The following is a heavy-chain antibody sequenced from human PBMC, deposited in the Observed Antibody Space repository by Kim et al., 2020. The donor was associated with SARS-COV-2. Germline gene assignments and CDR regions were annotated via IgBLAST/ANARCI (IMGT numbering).Heavy chain of an antibody. D-gene: IGHD2-2*01. Sequence: GGSLRLSCAASGFIFSNYEMNWVRQAPGKGLEWLSYINVSASSIFYADSVKGRFTISRDDSKNSLHLRMNSLRADDTAVYYCASKGGVPATATRSSYYGMDGWGQGTTVIDSS. CDR1: GFIFSNYE. CDR3: ASKGGVPATATRSSYYGMDG. CDR2: INVSASSI. J-gene: IGHJ6*02. V-gene: IGHV3-48*03.